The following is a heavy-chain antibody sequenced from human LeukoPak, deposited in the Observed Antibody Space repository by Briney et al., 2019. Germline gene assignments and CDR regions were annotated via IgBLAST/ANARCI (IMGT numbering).Heavy chain of an antibody. J-gene: IGHJ3*02. CDR1: GFTFSSYW. D-gene: IGHD1-1*01. CDR3: VQKGPGGLAFNT. V-gene: IGHV3-23*01. Sequence: GGSLRLSCAASGFTFSSYWMSWVRQAPGKGPEWVSGISGSGGGTYYADSVKGRFAISRDNSKNTLYLQMNSLRAEDTAVYYCVQKGPGGLAFNTWGKGKKVTFSS. CDR2: ISGSGGGT.